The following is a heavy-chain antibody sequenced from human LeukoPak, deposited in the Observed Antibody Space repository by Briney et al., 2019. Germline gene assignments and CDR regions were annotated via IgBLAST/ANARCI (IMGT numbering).Heavy chain of an antibody. CDR1: GFTFSSYE. Sequence: GGSLRLSCIASGFTFSSYEMNWVRQAPGKGLECISYIDGSGSTRYYADSVKDRFTISRDNAKNSPYLQMDSLRAEDTAVYYCVRVWNPQALDYWGQGTLVTVSS. D-gene: IGHD1-1*01. J-gene: IGHJ4*02. CDR2: IDGSGSTR. CDR3: VRVWNPQALDY. V-gene: IGHV3-48*03.